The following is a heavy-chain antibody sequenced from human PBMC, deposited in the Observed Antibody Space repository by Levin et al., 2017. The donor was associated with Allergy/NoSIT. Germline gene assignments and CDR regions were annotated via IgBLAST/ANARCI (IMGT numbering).Heavy chain of an antibody. Sequence: LSLTCAASGFTFSSYSMNWVRQAPGKGLEWVSYISSSDSTIYYADSVKGRFTISRDNAKNSLYLQMNSLRDEDTAVYYCARDWGYISFVFFRDWGQGTLVTVSS. CDR3: ARDWGYISFVFFRD. CDR1: GFTFSSYS. CDR2: ISSSDSTI. D-gene: IGHD3-16*01. J-gene: IGHJ4*02. V-gene: IGHV3-48*02.